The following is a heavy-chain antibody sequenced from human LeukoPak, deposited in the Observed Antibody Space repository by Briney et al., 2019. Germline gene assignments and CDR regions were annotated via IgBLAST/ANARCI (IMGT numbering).Heavy chain of an antibody. CDR2: ISYDGSNK. CDR1: GFTFNSFG. CDR3: AKDYDSSGWAAFDI. D-gene: IGHD3-22*01. Sequence: KAGGSLRLSCAASGFTFNSFGMHWVRQAPGKGLEWVAVISYDGSNKYFADSVKGRFTISRDNSKNTLYLQMNSLRAEDTAVYYCAKDYDSSGWAAFDIWGQGTMVTVSS. V-gene: IGHV3-30*18. J-gene: IGHJ3*02.